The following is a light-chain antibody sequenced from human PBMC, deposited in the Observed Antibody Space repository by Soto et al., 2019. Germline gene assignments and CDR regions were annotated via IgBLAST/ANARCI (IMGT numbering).Light chain of an antibody. CDR1: SSDVGAYIY. CDR2: EVN. J-gene: IGLJ1*01. V-gene: IGLV2-14*03. Sequence: QSALTQPASVSESPGQSITISCGGTSSDVGAYIYVSWYQQFPGKAPKLILYEVNNRPSGVSNRFSGSKSDTTASLTISGLQPEDEADYYCSAYSDIDTKVFGTGTKVTVL. CDR3: SAYSDIDTKV.